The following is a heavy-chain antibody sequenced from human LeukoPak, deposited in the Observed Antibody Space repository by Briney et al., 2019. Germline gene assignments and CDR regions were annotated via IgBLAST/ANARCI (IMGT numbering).Heavy chain of an antibody. CDR1: GFTVSSNY. Sequence: GGSLRLSCAASGFTVSSNYMSWVRQAPGKGLEWVSVIYSGDSTFYADSVKGRFTISRDNSKNTLYLQMKSLRAEDTAVYYCARALGDAFDIWGQGTMVTVSS. CDR2: IYSGDST. V-gene: IGHV3-53*01. D-gene: IGHD3-16*01. CDR3: ARALGDAFDI. J-gene: IGHJ3*02.